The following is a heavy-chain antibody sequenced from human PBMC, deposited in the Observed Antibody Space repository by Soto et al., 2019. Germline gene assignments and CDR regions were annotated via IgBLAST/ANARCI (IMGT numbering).Heavy chain of an antibody. D-gene: IGHD3-22*01. J-gene: IGHJ4*02. CDR2: TYYRSKWYN. CDR3: ARSGPSGYIDY. CDR1: GDSVSSNSAA. Sequence: SQTLSLTCAISGDSVSSNSAAWNRIRQSPSRGLEWLGRTYYRSKWYNHYAVSLKNRITVSPDTSKNRFSLQLNSGTPDDTAVYYCARSGPSGYIDYWGQGTLVTVSS. V-gene: IGHV6-1*01.